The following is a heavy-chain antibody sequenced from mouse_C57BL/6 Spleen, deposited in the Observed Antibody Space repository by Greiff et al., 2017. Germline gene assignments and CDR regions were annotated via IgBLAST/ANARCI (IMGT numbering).Heavy chain of an antibody. J-gene: IGHJ3*01. CDR2: SYPGDGDT. CDR3: ARPAQAATFAY. Sequence: QVQLQQSGPELVKPGASVKISCKASGYAFSSSWMNWVKQRPGKGLEWIGRSYPGDGDTNYNGKFKGKATLTADKSSSTAYMQLSSLTSEDSAVYFCARPAQAATFAYWGQGTLVTVSA. V-gene: IGHV1-82*01. D-gene: IGHD3-2*02. CDR1: GYAFSSSW.